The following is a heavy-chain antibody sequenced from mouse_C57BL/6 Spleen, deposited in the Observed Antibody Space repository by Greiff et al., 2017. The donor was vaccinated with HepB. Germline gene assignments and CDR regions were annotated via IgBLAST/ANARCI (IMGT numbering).Heavy chain of an antibody. D-gene: IGHD1-1*01. V-gene: IGHV1-64*01. J-gene: IGHJ4*01. CDR2: IHPNSGST. CDR3: ARKEGGSSLYAMDY. CDR1: GYTFTSYW. Sequence: VKLQQPGAELVKPGASVKLSCKASGYTFTSYWMHWVKQRPGQGLEWIGMIHPNSGSTNYNEKFKSKATLTVDKSSSTAYMQLSSLTSEDSAVYYCARKEGGSSLYAMDYWGQGTSVTVSS.